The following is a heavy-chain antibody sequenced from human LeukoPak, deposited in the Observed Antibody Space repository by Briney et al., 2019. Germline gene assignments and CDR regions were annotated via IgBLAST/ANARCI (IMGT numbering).Heavy chain of an antibody. CDR1: GGTFSSYA. D-gene: IGHD3-10*01. CDR2: IIPIFGTA. Sequence: GASVKVSCKASGGTFSSYAISWVRQAPGQGLEWMGGIIPIFGTANYAQKFQGRVTITADESTSTAYMELSSLRSEDTAVYYCARDDETWGVAPSSFDYYYGMDVWGQGTTVTVSS. V-gene: IGHV1-69*13. J-gene: IGHJ6*02. CDR3: ARDDETWGVAPSSFDYYYGMDV.